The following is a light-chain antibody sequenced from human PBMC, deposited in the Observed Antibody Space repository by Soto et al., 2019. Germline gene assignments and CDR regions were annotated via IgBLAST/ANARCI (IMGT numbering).Light chain of an antibody. CDR3: KQYSTSPRT. CDR1: QSVSRN. Sequence: EIVMTQSPATLSVSPGERATLSCRASQSVSRNLAWYQQKPGQAPRLLIYGASTRATGIPARFSGSGSGTELKLTIRRLQFEDFAVYFCKQYSTSPRTFGPVTKV. CDR2: GAS. V-gene: IGKV3-15*01. J-gene: IGKJ1*01.